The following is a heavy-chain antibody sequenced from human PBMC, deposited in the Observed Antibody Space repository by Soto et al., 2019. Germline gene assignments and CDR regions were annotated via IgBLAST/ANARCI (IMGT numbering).Heavy chain of an antibody. CDR3: ARLVVVAPVANA. Sequence: SETLSLTCSVSGGSISYNSYYWGWIRQPPGKGLEWVGAIFYTGTTYYSPSLKDRVTISVDTSKNSFSLNLTSVTAADTAVYFCARLVVVAPVANAWGQGTLVTVSS. J-gene: IGHJ5*02. D-gene: IGHD2-2*01. CDR2: IFYTGTT. V-gene: IGHV4-39*02. CDR1: GGSISYNSYY.